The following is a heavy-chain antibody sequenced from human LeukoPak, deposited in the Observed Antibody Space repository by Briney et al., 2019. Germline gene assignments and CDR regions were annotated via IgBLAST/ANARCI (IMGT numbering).Heavy chain of an antibody. J-gene: IGHJ4*02. V-gene: IGHV4-31*03. CDR2: IYYSGST. CDR3: ARDRMGIAVAGTDY. Sequence: PSQTLSLTCTVSGGSISSGGYYWSWIRQHPGKGLEWIGYIYYSGSTYYNPSLKSRVTISVDTSKNQFSLKLSSVTAADTAVYYCARDRMGIAVAGTDYWGQGTLVTVSS. CDR1: GGSISSGGYY. D-gene: IGHD6-19*01.